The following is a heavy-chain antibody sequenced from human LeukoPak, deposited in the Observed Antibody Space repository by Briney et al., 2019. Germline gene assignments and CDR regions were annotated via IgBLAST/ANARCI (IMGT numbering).Heavy chain of an antibody. CDR2: ISSSSSYI. CDR3: ARDSSTMIVAD. J-gene: IGHJ4*02. D-gene: IGHD3-22*01. Sequence: GGSLRLSCAASGFTFSSYSMNWVRQAPGKGLEWVSSISSSSSYIYYADSVKGRFTISRDNAKNSLYLQMNSLRAEDTAVYYCARDSSTMIVADWGQGTPVTVSS. V-gene: IGHV3-21*01. CDR1: GFTFSSYS.